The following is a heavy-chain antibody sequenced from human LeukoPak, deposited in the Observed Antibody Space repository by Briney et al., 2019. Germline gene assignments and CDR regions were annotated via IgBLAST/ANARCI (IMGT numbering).Heavy chain of an antibody. CDR1: GFTFSNYA. CDR2: ISYDGSNK. J-gene: IGHJ4*02. Sequence: HPGGSLRLSCAASGFTFSNYAIHWVRQAPGKGLEWVAVISYDGSNKYYADSVKGRFTISRGNSKNTVYLQMNSLRPEETAVYYCAKDRVATIKGVYYFDYWGQGTLVTVSS. V-gene: IGHV3-30*18. D-gene: IGHD5-12*01. CDR3: AKDRVATIKGVYYFDY.